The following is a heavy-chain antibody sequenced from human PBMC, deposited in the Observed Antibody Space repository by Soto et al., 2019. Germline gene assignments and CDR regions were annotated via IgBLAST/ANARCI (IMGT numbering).Heavy chain of an antibody. D-gene: IGHD3-16*01. CDR2: ISWNSGRI. V-gene: IGHV3-9*01. CDR3: AQDILWGGAEGAAGASDV. Sequence: EMQLVESGGGLVQPGRSLRLSCAASGFTFEDYAMYWVRQAPGKGLEWVSGISWNSGRIGYADCVKGRFTISRDNAKLSLYLQMNSLRAEDTAFDYCAQDILWGGAEGAAGASDVWGQVTMVIVSS. J-gene: IGHJ3*01. CDR1: GFTFEDYA.